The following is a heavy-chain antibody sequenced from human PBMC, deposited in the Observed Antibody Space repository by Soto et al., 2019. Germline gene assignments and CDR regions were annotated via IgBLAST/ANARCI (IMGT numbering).Heavy chain of an antibody. D-gene: IGHD5-12*01. CDR3: MIGGIVARIKEDPYFYY. J-gene: IGHJ4*02. Sequence: QVQLVESGAEVMKPGSSVKVSCKASGGTFSSYTISWVRQAPGQGLEWMGGIIPILGIANYAQNFQGRVTITTDKSTSIPYIELSSMRPEDTAVYYCMIGGIVARIKEDPYFYYGGQVSLVTVSS. CDR2: IIPILGIA. V-gene: IGHV1-69*02. CDR1: GGTFSSYT.